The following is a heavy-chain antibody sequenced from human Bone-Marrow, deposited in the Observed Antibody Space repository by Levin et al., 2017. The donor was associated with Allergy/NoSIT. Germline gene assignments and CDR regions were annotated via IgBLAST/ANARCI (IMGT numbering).Heavy chain of an antibody. D-gene: IGHD3-9*01. Sequence: GGSLRLSCAASGFRFSSYSMNWVRQAPGKGLEWVSYISGSGGAISYADSAKGRFTISRDNFKNSLYLQMNSLRDDDTAVYYCARGLVVVEEDDNWGQGTLVTVSS. CDR1: GFRFSSYS. CDR3: ARGLVVVEEDDN. V-gene: IGHV3-48*02. J-gene: IGHJ4*02. CDR2: ISGSGGAI.